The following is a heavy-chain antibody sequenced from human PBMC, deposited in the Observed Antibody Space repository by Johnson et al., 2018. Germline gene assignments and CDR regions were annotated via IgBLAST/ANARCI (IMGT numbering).Heavy chain of an antibody. D-gene: IGHD1-26*01. J-gene: IGHJ6*03. CDR3: ARPKVGATSGGMDV. CDR1: GFTFSGFA. CDR2: ISFDGVDE. Sequence: QVQLVQSGGGVVQXGRSLRLSCAASGFTFSGFAMHWVRQAPGKGLEWVAMISFDGVDEFYADSVRGRFTVSRDNSKNTLFLQMSSLRAEDTALYYCARPKVGATSGGMDVWGTGTTVTVSS. V-gene: IGHV3-30-3*01.